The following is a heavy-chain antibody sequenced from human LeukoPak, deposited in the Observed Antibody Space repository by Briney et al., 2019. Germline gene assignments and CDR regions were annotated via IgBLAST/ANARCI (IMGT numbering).Heavy chain of an antibody. CDR1: GGSISSGSYY. Sequence: SETLSLTCTVSGGSISSGSYYWSWIRQPAGKGLEWIGRIYTSGSTNYNPSLKSRVTISVDTSKNQFSLKLSSVTAADTAVYYCARELGYSYGIYCFDYWGQGTLVTVSS. J-gene: IGHJ4*02. CDR3: ARELGYSYGIYCFDY. CDR2: IYTSGST. V-gene: IGHV4-61*02. D-gene: IGHD5-18*01.